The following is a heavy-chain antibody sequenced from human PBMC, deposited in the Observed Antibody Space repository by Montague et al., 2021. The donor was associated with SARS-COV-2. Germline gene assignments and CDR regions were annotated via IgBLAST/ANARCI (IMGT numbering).Heavy chain of an antibody. CDR3: ARTSPYSGSYKEFDY. V-gene: IGHV2-70*11. J-gene: IGHJ4*02. CDR2: IDWDGDK. CDR1: GFSLKTPGMC. Sequence: PALVKPTQTVTLTCTFSGFSLKTPGMCVSWIHQPPGKALEWLARIDWDGDKDFSTSLKTRLTVSRDTSKNQVVLTMTNMDPGDTATYYCARTSPYSGSYKEFDYWGQGVLVTVSS. D-gene: IGHD1-26*01.